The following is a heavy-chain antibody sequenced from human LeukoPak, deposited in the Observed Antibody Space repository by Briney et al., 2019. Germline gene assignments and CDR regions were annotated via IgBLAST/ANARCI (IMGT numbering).Heavy chain of an antibody. CDR1: GGSISSHY. V-gene: IGHV4-59*11. D-gene: IGHD5-12*01. Sequence: SETLSLTCTVSGGSISSHYWSWLRQPPGKGLEWIGYIYYSGSTNYNPSLKSRVTISVDTSKNQFSLKLSSVTAADTAVHYCARVYSGYQGYYYYYMDVWGKGTTVTVSS. CDR2: IYYSGST. J-gene: IGHJ6*03. CDR3: ARVYSGYQGYYYYYMDV.